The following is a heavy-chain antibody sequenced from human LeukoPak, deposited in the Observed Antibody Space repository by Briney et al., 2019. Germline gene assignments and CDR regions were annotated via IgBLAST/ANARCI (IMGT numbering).Heavy chain of an antibody. J-gene: IGHJ4*02. V-gene: IGHV3-73*01. Sequence: GGSLKLSCAASGFTFSGAAMHWVRQASGKGLEWIGHIRSKSNSYATAYAASVKGRFTISRDDSKNTAYLQMTSLKTEDTAVYYCARGPRYSFYWGQGTLVSVSS. CDR1: GFTFSGAA. CDR3: ARGPRYSFY. CDR2: IRSKSNSYAT. D-gene: IGHD6-13*01.